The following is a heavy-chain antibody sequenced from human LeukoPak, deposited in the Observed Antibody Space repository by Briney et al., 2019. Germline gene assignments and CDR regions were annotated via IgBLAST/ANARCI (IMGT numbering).Heavy chain of an antibody. CDR1: GYTFTSYD. Sequence: ASVKVSCKASGYTFTSYDINWVRQATGQGLEWMGWMNPNCGNTRYAQKFQGRVTMTRNTSISTAYRELSSMRSEDTAVYYCARGLVDFWSGYYNRNFDYWGQGTLVTVSS. CDR2: MNPNCGNT. D-gene: IGHD3-3*01. J-gene: IGHJ4*02. CDR3: ARGLVDFWSGYYNRNFDY. V-gene: IGHV1-8*01.